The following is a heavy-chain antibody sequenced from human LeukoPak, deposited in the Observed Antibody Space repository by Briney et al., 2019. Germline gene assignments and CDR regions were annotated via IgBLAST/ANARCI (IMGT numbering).Heavy chain of an antibody. V-gene: IGHV1-2*02. J-gene: IGHJ4*02. CDR3: ARSDEYASEYYLDY. Sequence: ASVKVSCKASGYTFSGYYMSWVRQAPGQGFELMGWINPNSGATNYAQKFQGRVTMTRDTSITTAYMEVSGLTFDDTAVYYCARSDEYASEYYLDYWGQGTLVTVSS. CDR2: INPNSGAT. CDR1: GYTFSGYY. D-gene: IGHD2-2*01.